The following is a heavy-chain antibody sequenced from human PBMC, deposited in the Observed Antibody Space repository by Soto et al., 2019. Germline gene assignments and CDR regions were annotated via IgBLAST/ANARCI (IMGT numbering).Heavy chain of an antibody. V-gene: IGHV1-18*01. CDR3: ARGGHDLLTGYWGVDY. Sequence: QGQLVQSGAEVKKPGASVKVSCKASGYTFTNYGISWVRQVPGQGLEWMGWISAYNGNTNSAETFQGRVTMTTDASTSTAYMELRSPRTIHTAVYYCARGGHDLLTGYWGVDYWGQGTLVTVSS. CDR1: GYTFTNYG. CDR2: ISAYNGNT. J-gene: IGHJ4*02. D-gene: IGHD3-9*01.